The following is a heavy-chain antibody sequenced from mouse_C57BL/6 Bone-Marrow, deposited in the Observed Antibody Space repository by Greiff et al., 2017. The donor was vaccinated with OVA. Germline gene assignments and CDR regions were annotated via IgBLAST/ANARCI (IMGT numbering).Heavy chain of an antibody. D-gene: IGHD2-3*01. CDR2: IDPSDSET. CDR3: AREDGYYEAWFAY. V-gene: IGHV1-52*01. Sequence: VQLQQPGAELVRPGSSVKLSCKASGYTFTSYWMHWVKQRPIQGLEWIGNIDPSDSETHYNQKFKDKATLTVDKSSSTAYMQLSSLTSEDSAVYYCAREDGYYEAWFAYWGQGTLVTVSA. J-gene: IGHJ3*01. CDR1: GYTFTSYW.